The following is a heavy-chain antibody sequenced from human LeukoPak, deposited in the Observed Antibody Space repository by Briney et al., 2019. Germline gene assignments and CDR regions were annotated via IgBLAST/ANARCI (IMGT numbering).Heavy chain of an antibody. D-gene: IGHD3-3*01. CDR2: INHSGST. CDR3: ARVEDQSTYYDFWSGYSQGGMDV. CDR1: GGSFSGYY. J-gene: IGHJ6*03. Sequence: PSETLSLTCAVYGGSFSGYYWIWIRQPPGRGLEWIGEINHSGSTSYNPSLKSRVTISVDTSKNQFSLKLSSVTAADTAVYYCARVEDQSTYYDFWSGYSQGGMDVWGKGTTVTVSS. V-gene: IGHV4-34*01.